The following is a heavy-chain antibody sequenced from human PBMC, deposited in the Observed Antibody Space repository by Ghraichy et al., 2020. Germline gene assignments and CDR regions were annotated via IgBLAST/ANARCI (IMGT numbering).Heavy chain of an antibody. CDR1: GFTFSSYA. D-gene: IGHD7-27*01. Sequence: GGFLRLSCAASGFTFSSYAMSWVRQAPGKGLEWVSAISGSGGSTYYADSVKGRFTISRDNSKNTLYLQMNSLRAEDTAVYYCAKYWGSGRGYFDYWGQGTLVTVSS. CDR3: AKYWGSGRGYFDY. J-gene: IGHJ4*02. CDR2: ISGSGGST. V-gene: IGHV3-23*01.